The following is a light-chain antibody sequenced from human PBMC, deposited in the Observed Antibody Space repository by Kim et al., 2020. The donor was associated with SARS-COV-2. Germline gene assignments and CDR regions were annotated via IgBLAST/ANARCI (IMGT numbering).Light chain of an antibody. CDR1: QTVSSN. J-gene: IGKJ4*01. CDR3: QQYDNWPPVT. Sequence: YPGERVTLSCRASQTVSSNLAWYQQRPGQAPSLLSYGASTRATGIPARFSGSGSGTEFTLDISSLQSEDFAVYYCQQYDNWPPVTFGGGTKVDIK. CDR2: GAS. V-gene: IGKV3-15*01.